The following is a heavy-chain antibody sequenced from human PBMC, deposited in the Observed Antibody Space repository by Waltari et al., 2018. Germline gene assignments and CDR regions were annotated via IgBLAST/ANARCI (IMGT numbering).Heavy chain of an antibody. V-gene: IGHV4-59*11. D-gene: IGHD2-15*01. CDR2: SYYLGGT. CDR1: GGSISSHY. Sequence: QVQLQESGPGLVKPSETLSLTCTVSGGSISSHYCSWIRHPPGRGLEWIGYSYYLGGTDDNPSLKSRVTIAVDTSKNQFSLKLSSVTAADTAVYYCARDRGGSRAFDYWGQGTLVTVSS. CDR3: ARDRGGSRAFDY. J-gene: IGHJ4*02.